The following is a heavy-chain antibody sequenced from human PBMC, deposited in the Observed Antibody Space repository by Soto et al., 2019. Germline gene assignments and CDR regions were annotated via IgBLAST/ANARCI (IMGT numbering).Heavy chain of an antibody. CDR3: ARDCWDYYYYCGMDV. Sequence: QVQLVQSGAEVKKPGASVKVSCKASGYTFTGYYMHWVRQAPGQGLEWMGWINPNSGGTNYAQKCQGRVTMTRDTSISTAYMELSRLRSDDTAVYYCARDCWDYYYYCGMDVWGQGTTVTVSS. D-gene: IGHD1-26*01. V-gene: IGHV1-2*02. J-gene: IGHJ6*02. CDR2: INPNSGGT. CDR1: GYTFTGYY.